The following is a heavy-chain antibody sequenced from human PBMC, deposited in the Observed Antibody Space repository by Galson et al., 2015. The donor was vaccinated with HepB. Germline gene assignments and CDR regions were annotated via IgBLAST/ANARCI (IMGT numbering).Heavy chain of an antibody. CDR2: ISYDGSNK. J-gene: IGHJ4*02. CDR1: GFTFSSYA. D-gene: IGHD6-13*01. CDR3: ARHHIAADFDY. V-gene: IGHV3-30*04. Sequence: SLRLSCAASGFTFSSYAMHWVRQAPGKGLEWVAVISYDGSNKYYADSVKGRFTISRDNSKNTLYLQMNSLRAEDTAVYYCARHHIAADFDYWGQGTLVTVSS.